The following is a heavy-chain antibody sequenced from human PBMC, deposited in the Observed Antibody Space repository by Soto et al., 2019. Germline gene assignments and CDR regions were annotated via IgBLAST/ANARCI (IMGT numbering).Heavy chain of an antibody. J-gene: IGHJ6*02. CDR3: ASSGGSPYCYYCMDV. CDR2: IYPGDSDT. V-gene: IGHV5-51*01. D-gene: IGHD2-15*01. Sequence: GESLKISCKGSGYSFTSYWIGWVRQMPGKGLEWMGIIYPGDSDTRYSPSFQGQVTMTRDTSISTAYMELSRLRSDDTAVYYCASSGGSPYCYYCMDVWGQGTTVTVSS. CDR1: GYSFTSYW.